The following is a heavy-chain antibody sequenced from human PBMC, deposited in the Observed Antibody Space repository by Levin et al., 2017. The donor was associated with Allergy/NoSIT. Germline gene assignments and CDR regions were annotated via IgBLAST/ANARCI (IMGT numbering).Heavy chain of an antibody. V-gene: IGHV4-4*07. CDR3: VRGGGGAYQFDP. CDR2: ILASGST. Sequence: SETLSLTCTVSGGSISSYYWTWIRQPAGKGLEWIGRILASGSTNYNPSLKSRVTMSVDTSKDQFSLNLSSATAADTAVYYCVRGGGGAYQFDPWGQRTLVTVSS. J-gene: IGHJ5*01. D-gene: IGHD1-26*01. CDR1: GGSISSYY.